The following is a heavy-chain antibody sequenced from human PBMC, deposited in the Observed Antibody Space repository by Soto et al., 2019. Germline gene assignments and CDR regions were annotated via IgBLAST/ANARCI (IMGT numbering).Heavy chain of an antibody. CDR2: MNPNSGNT. CDR1: GYTFTSYD. D-gene: IGHD6-13*01. V-gene: IGHV1-8*01. J-gene: IGHJ5*02. CDR3: ARERSAAGTGCFDP. Sequence: QAQLVQSGAEVKKPGASVKVSCKDSGYTFTSYDINWARQATGQGLEWMGWMNPNSGNTGYAQKFQGRVTMTRNTSISTAYMELSSLRSEDTAVYYGARERSAAGTGCFDPWGQGTLGTFSA.